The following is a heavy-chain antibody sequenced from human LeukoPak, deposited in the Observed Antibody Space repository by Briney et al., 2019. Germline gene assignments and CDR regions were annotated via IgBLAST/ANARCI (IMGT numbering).Heavy chain of an antibody. J-gene: IGHJ3*01. D-gene: IGHD2-2*01. CDR1: GFTFSHYY. Sequence: PGGSLRLSCTVPGFTFSHYYMSWVRQAPGKGLEWVANIKHDGSTKNYVDSVKGRFTISRDNAKNSLYLQMNSLRGDDTPVYFCARDSAACYACAFDVWGQGTMVAVPS. CDR2: IKHDGSTK. CDR3: ARDSAACYACAFDV. V-gene: IGHV3-7*01.